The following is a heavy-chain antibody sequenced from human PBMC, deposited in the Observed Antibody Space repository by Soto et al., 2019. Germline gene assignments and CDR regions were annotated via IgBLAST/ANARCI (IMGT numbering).Heavy chain of an antibody. CDR1: GFTFSDYY. CDR2: ISSSGSTI. Sequence: GGSLRLSCAASGFTFSDYYMSWIRQAPGKGLEWVSYISSSGSTIYYADSVKGRFTISRDNAKNSLYLQMNSLRAEDTAVYYCARDRGYSGYDSPRYYYGMYVWGQGTTVTVSS. J-gene: IGHJ6*02. V-gene: IGHV3-11*01. D-gene: IGHD5-12*01. CDR3: ARDRGYSGYDSPRYYYGMYV.